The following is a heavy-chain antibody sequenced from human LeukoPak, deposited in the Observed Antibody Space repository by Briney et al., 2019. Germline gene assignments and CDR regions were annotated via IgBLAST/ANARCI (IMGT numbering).Heavy chain of an antibody. CDR3: ARYRHLYY. CDR1: GFTFSNAW. J-gene: IGHJ4*02. Sequence: GGSLRLSCAASGFTFSNAWMNWVRQAPGKGLEWVASINQDGGEKYSLDSVKGRFTISRDNTKSSLYLQMNSLRAEDTAMYYCARYRHLYYWGQGTLVTVSS. V-gene: IGHV3-7*01. CDR2: INQDGGEK. D-gene: IGHD3-16*01.